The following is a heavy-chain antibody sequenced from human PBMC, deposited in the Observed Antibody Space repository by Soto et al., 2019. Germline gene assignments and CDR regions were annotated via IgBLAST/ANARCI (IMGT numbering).Heavy chain of an antibody. Sequence: SETLSLTCTVSGGSISSSSYYWGWIRQPPGKGLEWIGSIYYSGSTYYNPSLKSRVTISVDTSKNQFSLKLSSVTAADTAVYYCARQERYSSPNRDLNWFDPWGQGTRVTVSS. CDR3: ARQERYSSPNRDLNWFDP. J-gene: IGHJ5*02. CDR1: GGSISSSSYY. CDR2: IYYSGST. D-gene: IGHD6-13*01. V-gene: IGHV4-39*01.